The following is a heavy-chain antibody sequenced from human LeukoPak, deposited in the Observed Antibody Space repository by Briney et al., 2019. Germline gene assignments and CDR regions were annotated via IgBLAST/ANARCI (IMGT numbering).Heavy chain of an antibody. J-gene: IGHJ4*02. V-gene: IGHV4-34*01. CDR2: INHSGST. CDR3: ARGKLRFGQVDY. Sequence: SETLSLTCAVYGGSFSGYYWSWIRQSPGKGLEWIGEINHSGSTNYNPSLKSRVTISVDTSKNQFSLKLSSVTAADTAVYYCARGKLRFGQVDYWGQGTLVTVSS. CDR1: GGSFSGYY. D-gene: IGHD3-3*01.